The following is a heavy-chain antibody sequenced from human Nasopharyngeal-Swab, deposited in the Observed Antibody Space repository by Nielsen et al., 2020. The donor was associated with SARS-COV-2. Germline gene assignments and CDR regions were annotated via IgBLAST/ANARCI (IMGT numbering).Heavy chain of an antibody. CDR3: ATVVGKATDSSSWYVSYYYYGMDV. V-gene: IGHV1-24*01. D-gene: IGHD6-13*01. J-gene: IGHJ6*02. Sequence: ASVKVSCKVSGYTLTELSMHWVRQAPGKGLEWMGGFDPEDGETIYAQKFQGRVTMTEDTSTDTAYMELSSLRSEDTAVYYCATVVGKATDSSSWYVSYYYYGMDVWGQGTTVTVSS. CDR1: GYTLTELS. CDR2: FDPEDGET.